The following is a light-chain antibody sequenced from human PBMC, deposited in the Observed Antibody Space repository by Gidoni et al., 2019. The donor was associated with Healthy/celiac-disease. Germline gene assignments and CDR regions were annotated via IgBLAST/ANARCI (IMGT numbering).Light chain of an antibody. V-gene: IGKV1-39*01. CDR1: QSISSY. Sequence: IQMTSSPSSLSASVGDRVTITCRASQSISSYLNWYQQKPGKAPKLLIYAASSLQSGVPSRFSGSGSGTDFTLTISSLQPEDFATYYCQQSYSTLWTFGQGTKVEIK. CDR2: AAS. CDR3: QQSYSTLWT. J-gene: IGKJ1*01.